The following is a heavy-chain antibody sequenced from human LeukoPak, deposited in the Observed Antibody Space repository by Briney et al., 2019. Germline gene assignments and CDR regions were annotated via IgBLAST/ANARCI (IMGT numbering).Heavy chain of an antibody. CDR3: ARESSSSTYNRFDP. CDR2: IYYSGST. CDR1: GGSISSYY. D-gene: IGHD6-6*01. V-gene: IGHV4-59*01. J-gene: IGHJ5*02. Sequence: SETLFLTCTVSGGSISSYYWSWIRQPPGKGLEWIGYIYYSGSTNYNPSLKSRVTISVDTSKNQFSLKLSSVTAADTAVYYCARESSSSTYNRFDPWGQGTLVTVSS.